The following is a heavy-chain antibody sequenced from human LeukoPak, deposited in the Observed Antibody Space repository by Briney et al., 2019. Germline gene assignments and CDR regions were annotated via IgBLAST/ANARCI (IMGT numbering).Heavy chain of an antibody. CDR2: INSDGSTT. J-gene: IGHJ4*02. Sequence: GGYLRLSCAASGFTFSSYWMQWVRQVPGKGLVWVSRINSDGSTTNYADSVKGRLTISRDNAKNSLYLQMNSLRAEDTAVYYCARDSHRRLYDSSGYYLYWGQGTLVTVSS. CDR3: ARDSHRRLYDSSGYYLY. V-gene: IGHV3-74*01. D-gene: IGHD3-22*01. CDR1: GFTFSSYW.